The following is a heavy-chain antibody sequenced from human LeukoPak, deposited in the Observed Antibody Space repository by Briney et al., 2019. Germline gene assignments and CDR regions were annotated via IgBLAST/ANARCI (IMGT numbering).Heavy chain of an antibody. Sequence: GGSLRLSCAASGFTFSSYAMHWVRQAPGKGLEWVAVISYDGSNKYFADSVKGRFTISRDNSKNSLYLQMNSLRAEDTALYYCAKGRFGELLFDYWGQGTLVTVSS. CDR3: AKGRFGELLFDY. D-gene: IGHD3-10*01. J-gene: IGHJ4*02. V-gene: IGHV3-30-3*01. CDR2: ISYDGSNK. CDR1: GFTFSSYA.